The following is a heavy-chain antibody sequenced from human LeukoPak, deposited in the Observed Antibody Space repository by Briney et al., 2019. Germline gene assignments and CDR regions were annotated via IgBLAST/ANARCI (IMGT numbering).Heavy chain of an antibody. CDR3: ARIVPAQIDAFDI. V-gene: IGHV4-34*01. D-gene: IGHD2-2*01. J-gene: IGHJ3*02. CDR2: INHSGST. CDR1: GGSFSGYY. Sequence: SETLSLTCAVYGGSFSGYYWSWIRQPPGKGLEWIGEINHSGSTNYNPSLKSRVTISVDTSKNQFSLKLSSVTAADTAVYYCARIVPAQIDAFDIWGQGTTVTVSS.